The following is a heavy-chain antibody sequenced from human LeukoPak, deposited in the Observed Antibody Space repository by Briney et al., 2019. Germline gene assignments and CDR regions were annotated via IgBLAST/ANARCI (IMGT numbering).Heavy chain of an antibody. CDR1: GFSFGDYA. D-gene: IGHD1-26*01. CDR3: ARSRGSRYSESYQD. Sequence: PGRSLRLSCTGSGFSFGDYAMSWVRQAPGKGLEWVGFIRSKSSGGTTEYAASEEGRFTISRDDSKSIAYLQMNSLKMEDTAIYYCARSRGSRYSESYQDWGRGTLVTVSS. V-gene: IGHV3-49*04. CDR2: IRSKSSGGTT. J-gene: IGHJ4*02.